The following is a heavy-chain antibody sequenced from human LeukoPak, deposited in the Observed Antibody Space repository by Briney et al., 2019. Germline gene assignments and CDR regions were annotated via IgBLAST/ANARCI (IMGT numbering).Heavy chain of an antibody. CDR2: IYYSGST. D-gene: IGHD4-17*01. J-gene: IGHJ4*02. Sequence: SETLSLTCTVSGGSISSYYWSWIRQPPGKGLEWIGYIYYSGSTNYNPSLKSRVTISVDTSKNQFSLKLSSVTAADTAVYYCAGHSVYGDYEFDYWGQGTLVTVSS. CDR1: GGSISSYY. V-gene: IGHV4-59*08. CDR3: AGHSVYGDYEFDY.